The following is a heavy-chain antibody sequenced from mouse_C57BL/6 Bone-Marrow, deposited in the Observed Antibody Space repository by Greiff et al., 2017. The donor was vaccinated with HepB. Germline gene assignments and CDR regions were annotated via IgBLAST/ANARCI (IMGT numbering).Heavy chain of an antibody. CDR3: ASPKDYYGSSSLFDY. Sequence: VQLQQSVAELVRPGASVKLSCTASGFNIKNTYMHWVKQRPEQGLEWIGRIDPANGNTKYAPKFQGKATITADTSSNTAYLQLSSLTSEDTAIYYCASPKDYYGSSSLFDYWGQGTTLTVSS. CDR1: GFNIKNTY. CDR2: IDPANGNT. J-gene: IGHJ2*01. V-gene: IGHV14-3*01. D-gene: IGHD1-1*01.